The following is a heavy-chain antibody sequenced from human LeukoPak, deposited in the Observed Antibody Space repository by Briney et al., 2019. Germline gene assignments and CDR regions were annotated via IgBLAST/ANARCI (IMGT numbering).Heavy chain of an antibody. Sequence: SETLSLTCAVYGGSFSGYYWSWIRQPPGKGLDWIGEINHSGSTNYNPSLKSRVTISVNTSKNQFSLKLSSVTAADTAVFYRAKQGIRYFDWLLRSTKTHWYFDLWGRGTLVTVSS. V-gene: IGHV4-34*01. CDR3: AKQGIRYFDWLLRSTKTHWYFDL. J-gene: IGHJ2*01. CDR2: INHSGST. D-gene: IGHD3-9*01. CDR1: GGSFSGYY.